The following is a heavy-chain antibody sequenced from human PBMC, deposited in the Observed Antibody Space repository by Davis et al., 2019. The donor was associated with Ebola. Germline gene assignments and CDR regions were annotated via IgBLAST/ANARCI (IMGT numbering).Heavy chain of an antibody. D-gene: IGHD6-19*01. CDR2: IYYSGST. Sequence: SETLSLTCTVSGGSIYSSSYFWGWIRQPPGKGLEWIGSIYYSGSTYYNPSLKSRVTISLDTSKNQFSLKLSSVTAADTAVYYCARSGSGWYRDYYYYYGMDVWGQGTTVTVSS. J-gene: IGHJ6*02. CDR1: GGSIYSSSYF. CDR3: ARSGSGWYRDYYYYYGMDV. V-gene: IGHV4-39*01.